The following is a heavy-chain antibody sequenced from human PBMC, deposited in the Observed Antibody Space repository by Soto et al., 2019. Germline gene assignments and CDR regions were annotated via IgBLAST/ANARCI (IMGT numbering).Heavy chain of an antibody. CDR1: GYTFTSYG. J-gene: IGHJ6*02. V-gene: IGHV1-18*01. D-gene: IGHD6-19*01. Sequence: QVQLVQSGAEVKKPGASVKVSCKASGYTFTSYGISWVRQAPGQGLEWMGWISAYNGNTNYAQKLQGRVTMATDTARSRAYMERRSLRSDDTAVYYCARVRSGWYLGDYYGMDVWGQGTTVTVSS. CDR2: ISAYNGNT. CDR3: ARVRSGWYLGDYYGMDV.